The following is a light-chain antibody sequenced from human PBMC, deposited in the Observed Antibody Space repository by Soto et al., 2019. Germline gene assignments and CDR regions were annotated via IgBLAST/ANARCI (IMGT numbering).Light chain of an antibody. CDR1: QSISDW. Sequence: DIQMTQSPSTLSASVGDRVTITCRASQSISDWLAWYQQKAGKAPKLLIYDASSLESGVPSRFSGSGSGTEFTLTISSLQPDDFATYYCQQYSSYSPWTGGQGTKVEVK. CDR3: QQYSSYSPWT. V-gene: IGKV1-5*01. J-gene: IGKJ1*01. CDR2: DAS.